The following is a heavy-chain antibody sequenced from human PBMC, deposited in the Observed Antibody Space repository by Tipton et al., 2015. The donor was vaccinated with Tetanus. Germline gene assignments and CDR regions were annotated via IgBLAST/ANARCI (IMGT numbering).Heavy chain of an antibody. Sequence: TLSLTCAVYGGSFSGYYWSWIRQPPEKGLEWIGEINHSGSTNYNPSLKSRVTISVDTSKNQFSLKLSSVTAADTAVYYCARSSSEYDYVWGSYSCWGQGTLVTVSS. CDR3: ARSSSEYDYVWGSYSC. D-gene: IGHD3-16*01. J-gene: IGHJ4*02. CDR1: GGSFSGYY. CDR2: INHSGST. V-gene: IGHV4-34*01.